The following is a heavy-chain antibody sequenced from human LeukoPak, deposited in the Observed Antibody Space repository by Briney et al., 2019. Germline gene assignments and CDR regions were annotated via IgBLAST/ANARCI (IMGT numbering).Heavy chain of an antibody. Sequence: ASVKVSCKASGYTFTSYAMNWVRQAPGQGLEWMGWINTNTGNPTYAQGFTGRFVFSLDTSVSTAYLQISSLKAEDTAVYYCARATTVTTDDAFDIWGQGTMVTVSS. J-gene: IGHJ3*02. V-gene: IGHV7-4-1*02. CDR1: GYTFTSYA. CDR3: ARATTVTTDDAFDI. CDR2: INTNTGNP. D-gene: IGHD4-11*01.